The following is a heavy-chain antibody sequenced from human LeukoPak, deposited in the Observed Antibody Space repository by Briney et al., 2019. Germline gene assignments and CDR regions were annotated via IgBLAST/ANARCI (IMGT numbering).Heavy chain of an antibody. CDR2: IRSKAYGGTT. Sequence: GGSLRLSCTASGFTFGAYAMSWVRQAPGKGLEWVGFIRSKAYGGTTEYAASVKGRFTISRDDSKSIAYLQMNSLKTEDTAVYYCTREKGVGATTEDYWGQGTLVTVSS. CDR1: GFTFGAYA. V-gene: IGHV3-49*04. CDR3: TREKGVGATTEDY. D-gene: IGHD1-26*01. J-gene: IGHJ4*02.